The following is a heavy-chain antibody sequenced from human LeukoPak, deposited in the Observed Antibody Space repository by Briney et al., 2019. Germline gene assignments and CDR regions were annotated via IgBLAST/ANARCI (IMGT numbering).Heavy chain of an antibody. D-gene: IGHD4-17*01. CDR1: GLTFSSYW. V-gene: IGHV3-7*03. CDR2: IKQDGSEK. J-gene: IGHJ4*02. CDR3: ARGHYGQDY. Sequence: GGSLRLSCAASGLTFSSYWMSWVRQAPGKGLEWVANIKQDGSEKYYVDSVKGRFTISRDNAKNSLYLQMNSLRAEDTAVYYCARGHYGQDYWGQGTLFTVSS.